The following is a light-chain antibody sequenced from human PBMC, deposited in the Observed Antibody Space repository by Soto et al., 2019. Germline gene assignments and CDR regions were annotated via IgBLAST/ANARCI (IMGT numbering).Light chain of an antibody. V-gene: IGKV1-8*01. CDR3: QQYYSYLRT. J-gene: IGKJ1*01. CDR1: QSRNRW. CDR2: AAS. Sequence: GDKVTSTGLASQSRNRWLAWYQQKPGKAPKLLIYAASTLQSGVPSRFSGSGSGTDFTLTISCLQSEDFATYYCQQYYSYLRTFGQGTKVDI.